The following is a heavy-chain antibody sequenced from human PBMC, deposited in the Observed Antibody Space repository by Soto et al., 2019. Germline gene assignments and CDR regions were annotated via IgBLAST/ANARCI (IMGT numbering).Heavy chain of an antibody. J-gene: IGHJ6*02. D-gene: IGHD2-2*01. CDR2: INPNSGGT. CDR3: ARDHPIVVVPAANGMDV. Sequence: AAVKVSCKASGYTFTGYYMHWVRQAPGQGLEWMGWINPNSGGTNYAQKFQGKVTMTRDTSISTAYMELSRLRSDDTAVYYCARDHPIVVVPAANGMDVWGQGTTVTVSS. CDR1: GYTFTGYY. V-gene: IGHV1-2*02.